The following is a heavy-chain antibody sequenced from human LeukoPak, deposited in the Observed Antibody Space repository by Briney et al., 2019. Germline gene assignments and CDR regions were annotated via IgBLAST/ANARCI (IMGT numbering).Heavy chain of an antibody. CDR1: GFTFDDYA. J-gene: IGHJ3*02. D-gene: IGHD4-17*01. CDR3: AKADGDSDAFDI. Sequence: GGSLRLSCAASGFTFDDYAMHWVRQAPGKGLEWASGISWNSGSIGYADSVKGRFTISRDNAKNSLYLQMNSLRAEDMALYYCAKADGDSDAFDIWGQGTMVTVSS. V-gene: IGHV3-9*03. CDR2: ISWNSGSI.